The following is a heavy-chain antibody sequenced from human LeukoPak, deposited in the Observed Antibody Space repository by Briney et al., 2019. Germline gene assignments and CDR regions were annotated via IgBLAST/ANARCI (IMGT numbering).Heavy chain of an antibody. J-gene: IGHJ5*02. CDR1: GDSISSSSYY. Sequence: SETLSLTCTVSGDSISSSSYYWAWIRQPPGKGPEWIGSIYYSGSTYYNPSLKSRVTISVDTSKNQFSLKLTSVTAADTAVYYCARERTMVRGMSWFDPWGQGILVTVSS. CDR2: IYYSGST. D-gene: IGHD3-10*01. V-gene: IGHV4-39*07. CDR3: ARERTMVRGMSWFDP.